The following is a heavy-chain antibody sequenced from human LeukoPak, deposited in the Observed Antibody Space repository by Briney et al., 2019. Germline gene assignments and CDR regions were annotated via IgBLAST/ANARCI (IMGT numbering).Heavy chain of an antibody. CDR1: GFTFDDYA. J-gene: IGHJ4*02. V-gene: IGHV3-9*01. D-gene: IGHD6-13*01. CDR2: ISWNSNTI. Sequence: PGRSLRLSCAASGFTFDDYAMHWVRQAPGKGLEWVSGISWNSNTIGYADSVKGRFTISRDNAKNSLYLQMSSLRAEDTALYYCAKDSYSSTLGVFDCWGQGTLVTVSS. CDR3: AKDSYSSTLGVFDC.